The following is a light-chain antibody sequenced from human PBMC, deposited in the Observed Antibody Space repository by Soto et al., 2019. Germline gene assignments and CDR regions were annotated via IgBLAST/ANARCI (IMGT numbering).Light chain of an antibody. Sequence: EIVLTQFPGTLSLSPGERATLSCRASESVSSTYLAWYQHKPGQPPRLLIYGASSRATGIPDRFSGSGSGTDLTLTIGRLEAEDFAVYYCQQYGTSPPVTFGGGTKVDIK. CDR2: GAS. CDR1: ESVSSTY. V-gene: IGKV3-20*01. CDR3: QQYGTSPPVT. J-gene: IGKJ4*01.